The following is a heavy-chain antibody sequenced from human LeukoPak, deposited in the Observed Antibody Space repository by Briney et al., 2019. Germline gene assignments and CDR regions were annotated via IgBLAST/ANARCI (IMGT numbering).Heavy chain of an antibody. Sequence: SGGPLILSCTASVFTFSNFWKHWVRQAPPKGLVWVSRITSDYSSTTYADSVKARLTISRDNANNTLYSQMDSLRAEDTAVYFGGREDRFGYNYAYGLGVWGQGTTVTVSS. V-gene: IGHV3-74*03. CDR3: GREDRFGYNYAYGLGV. D-gene: IGHD5-18*01. CDR2: ITSDYSST. CDR1: VFTFSNFW. J-gene: IGHJ6*02.